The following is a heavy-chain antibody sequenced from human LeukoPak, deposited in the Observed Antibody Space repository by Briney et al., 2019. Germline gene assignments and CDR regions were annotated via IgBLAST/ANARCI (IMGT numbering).Heavy chain of an antibody. CDR3: ARAIGYDFWSGRNWFDP. V-gene: IGHV4-39*07. D-gene: IGHD3-3*01. CDR2: IYYSGST. J-gene: IGHJ5*02. Sequence: SETLSLTCTVSGGSISSSSYYWGWIRQPPGKGLEWIGSIYYSGSTYYNPSLKSRVTISVDTSKNQFSLKLSSVTAADTAVYYCARAIGYDFWSGRNWFDPWGRGTLVTVSS. CDR1: GGSISSSSYY.